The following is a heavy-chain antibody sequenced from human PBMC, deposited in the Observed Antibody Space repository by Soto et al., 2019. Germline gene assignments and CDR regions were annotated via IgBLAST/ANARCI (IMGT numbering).Heavy chain of an antibody. CDR1: GGSISSGGYY. CDR2: IYYSGST. Sequence: QVQLQESGPGLVKPSQTLSLTCTVSGGSISSGGYYWSWIRQHPGKGLEWIGYIYYSGSTYYNPSLTSRVTISVDTSKNPFSLKLSSVTAADTAVYYCATTPRSGYDYSPHFDYWGQGTLVTVSS. V-gene: IGHV4-31*03. CDR3: ATTPRSGYDYSPHFDY. J-gene: IGHJ4*02. D-gene: IGHD5-12*01.